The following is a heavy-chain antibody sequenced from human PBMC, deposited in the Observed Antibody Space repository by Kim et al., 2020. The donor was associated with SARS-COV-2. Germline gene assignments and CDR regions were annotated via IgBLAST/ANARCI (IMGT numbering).Heavy chain of an antibody. CDR3: ARDRVQQQLPKNNWFDP. Sequence: SVKVSCKASGGTFSSYAISWVRQAPGQGLEWMGRIIPIFGIANYAQKFQGRVTITADKSTSTAYMELSSLRSEDTAVYYCARDRVQQQLPKNNWFDPWGQGTLVTVSS. J-gene: IGHJ5*02. D-gene: IGHD6-13*01. CDR1: GGTFSSYA. CDR2: IIPIFGIA. V-gene: IGHV1-69*04.